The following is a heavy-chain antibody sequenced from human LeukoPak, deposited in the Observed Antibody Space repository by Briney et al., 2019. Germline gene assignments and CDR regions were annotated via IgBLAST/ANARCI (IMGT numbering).Heavy chain of an antibody. CDR1: GYTFTSYG. CDR2: ISAYNGDT. J-gene: IGHJ4*02. D-gene: IGHD6-13*01. Sequence: GASVKVSCKASGYTFTSYGISWVRQAPGQGLEWMGWISAYNGDTNYAQKLQGRVTMTTDTSTSTAYMELRSLRSDDTAVYYCAIWRGAGAGTGEYYFDYWGQGTLVNVSS. CDR3: AIWRGAGAGTGEYYFDY. V-gene: IGHV1-18*01.